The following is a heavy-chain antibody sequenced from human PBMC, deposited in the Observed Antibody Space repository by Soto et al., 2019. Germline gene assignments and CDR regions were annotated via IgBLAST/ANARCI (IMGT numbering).Heavy chain of an antibody. CDR1: GFSFSAYY. CDR2: IKSDGSEQ. CDR3: SRENWFQDY. V-gene: IGHV3-7*03. J-gene: IGHJ4*02. D-gene: IGHD3-10*01. Sequence: PGVSLRLSCAASGFSFSAYYMTWVRQAPGKGLEWVASIKSDGSEQYYVDSVKGRFTISRDNAKNSLYLQMNSLRAGDTGLYYCSRENWFQDYWGQGTLVTVSS.